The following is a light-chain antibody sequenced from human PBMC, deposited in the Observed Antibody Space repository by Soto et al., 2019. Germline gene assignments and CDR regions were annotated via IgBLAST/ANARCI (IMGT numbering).Light chain of an antibody. Sequence: DIQMPQSPSTLSASVGDRVTITCRASQSIRSWLAWSQQKPGKAPKLLIYDASSLESGVPSRFSGSGSGTEFTLTISSLQPDDFATYYCQQYNSYSRYTFGQGTKLEIK. CDR3: QQYNSYSRYT. V-gene: IGKV1-5*01. CDR1: QSIRSW. CDR2: DAS. J-gene: IGKJ2*01.